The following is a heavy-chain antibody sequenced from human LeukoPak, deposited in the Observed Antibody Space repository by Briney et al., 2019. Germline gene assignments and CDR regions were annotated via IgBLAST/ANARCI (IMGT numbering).Heavy chain of an antibody. CDR2: IKQDGSEK. CDR3: ARDLDGSGNYHWFDP. CDR1: GFTFSSYW. V-gene: IGHV3-7*01. Sequence: QTGGSLRLSCAASGFTFSSYWMSWVRQAPGKGLEWVANIKQDGSEKYYVDSVKGRFTISRDNAKNSLYLQMNSLRAEDTAVYYCARDLDGSGNYHWFDPWGQGTLVTVFS. D-gene: IGHD3-10*01. J-gene: IGHJ5*02.